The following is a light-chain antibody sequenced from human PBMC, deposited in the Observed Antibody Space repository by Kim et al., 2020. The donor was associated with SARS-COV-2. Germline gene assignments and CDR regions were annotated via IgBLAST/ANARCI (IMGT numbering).Light chain of an antibody. V-gene: IGLV3-21*04. CDR2: NDS. CDR3: QVWDSPSDHVV. CDR1: NIGVKR. Sequence: SYELTQPPSVSVAPGKTATITCGGNNIGVKRVHWYQQKSGQAPLLVIYNDSDRPSGIPERFSASNSGNTATLTISRVDAGDEADYYCQVWDSPSDHVVFGGGTKLTVL. J-gene: IGLJ2*01.